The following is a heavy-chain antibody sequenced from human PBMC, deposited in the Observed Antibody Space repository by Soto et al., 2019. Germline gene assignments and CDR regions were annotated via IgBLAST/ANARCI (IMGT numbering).Heavy chain of an antibody. CDR2: TSYDGNNE. CDR3: AKDKGVFNWATSYFDY. Sequence: GGSLRLSCAASGFTFSNYAMHWVRQAPGKGLEWVALTSYDGNNEYYTDSVKGRFTISRDNSKNTLFLQMNSPRPEDTAVYYCAKDKGVFNWATSYFDYWGQGALVNVSS. D-gene: IGHD1-1*01. J-gene: IGHJ4*02. V-gene: IGHV3-30*18. CDR1: GFTFSNYA.